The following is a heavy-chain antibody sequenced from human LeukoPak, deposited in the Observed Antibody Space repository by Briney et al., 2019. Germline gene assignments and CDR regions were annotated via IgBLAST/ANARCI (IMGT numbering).Heavy chain of an antibody. Sequence: PSETLSLTCTVSGGSISTYYWSWIRQPPGKGLEWIGYIYYSGSTNCNPSLKSRVTISVDTSKNQFSLKLSSVTAADTAVYYCARGGAMATYYYYGMDVWGQGTAVTVSS. J-gene: IGHJ6*02. CDR2: IYYSGST. CDR1: GGSISTYY. D-gene: IGHD3-16*01. CDR3: ARGGAMATYYYYGMDV. V-gene: IGHV4-59*01.